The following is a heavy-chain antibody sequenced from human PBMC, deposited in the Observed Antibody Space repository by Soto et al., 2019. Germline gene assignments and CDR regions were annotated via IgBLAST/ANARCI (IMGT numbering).Heavy chain of an antibody. CDR1: GGSIRNYY. CDR2: IYTSGNS. J-gene: IGHJ4*02. V-gene: IGHV4-4*07. CDR3: ARLWFGKPPGYLDY. Sequence: QVQLQESGPGLVKPSETLSLTCSVSGGSIRNYYWNWIRQPAGKGLEWIGRIYTSGNSDYNPSLQSRVTMSADTSKNQLSLRLSSVTAADSAVYYCARLWFGKPPGYLDYWGQGIRVTISS. D-gene: IGHD3-10*01.